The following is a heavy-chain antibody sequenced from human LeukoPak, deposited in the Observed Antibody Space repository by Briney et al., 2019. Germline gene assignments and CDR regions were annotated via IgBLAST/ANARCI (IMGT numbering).Heavy chain of an antibody. CDR3: VRGDNRDY. CDR2: IGKTGRDM. Sequence: PGGSLRLSCAASGFSFSTPTMNWVRQAPGKGLEWISSIGKTGRDMYYANSVRGRFTISRDNAKNSLFLVMDSLRVEDTSVYYCVRGDNRDYWGQGTLVTVSS. CDR1: GFSFSTPT. D-gene: IGHD1-14*01. V-gene: IGHV3-21*01. J-gene: IGHJ4*02.